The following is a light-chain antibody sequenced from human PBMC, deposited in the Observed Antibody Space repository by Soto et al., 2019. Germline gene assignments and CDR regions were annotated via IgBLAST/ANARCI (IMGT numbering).Light chain of an antibody. CDR1: QSVSNNY. CDR3: HQYGGSGT. J-gene: IGKJ1*01. CDR2: GAS. V-gene: IGKV3-20*01. Sequence: EIVLTQSPGTLSLSPGERATLSCRASQSVSNNYLAWYQQKPGQAPRLLIYGASNRATGIPDRFSGSGSGTDFTLTISRLEPEDFAVYYCHQYGGSGTFGQGTKVEIK.